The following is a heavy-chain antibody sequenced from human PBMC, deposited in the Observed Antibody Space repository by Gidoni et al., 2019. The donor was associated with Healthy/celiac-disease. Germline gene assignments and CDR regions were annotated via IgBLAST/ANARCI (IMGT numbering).Heavy chain of an antibody. CDR1: GFTFSSYS. V-gene: IGHV3-21*01. Sequence: EVQLVESGGGLVKPGGSLRLSCAASGFTFSSYSMNWVRQAPGKGLEWVSSISSSSSYIYYADSVKGRFTISRDNAKNSLYLQMNSLRAEDTAVYYCARVPPGGYFDWSQSGYFDYWGQGTLVTVSS. CDR3: ARVPPGGYFDWSQSGYFDY. J-gene: IGHJ4*02. D-gene: IGHD3-9*01. CDR2: ISSSSSYI.